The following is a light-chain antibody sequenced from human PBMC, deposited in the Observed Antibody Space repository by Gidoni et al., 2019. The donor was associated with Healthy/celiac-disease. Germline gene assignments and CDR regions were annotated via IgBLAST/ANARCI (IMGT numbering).Light chain of an antibody. CDR1: QDISNY. CDR3: QQYDNLPRGIT. CDR2: YAT. Sequence: DIQMTQSPSSLSASVGDRVTITCQASQDISNYLNWYQQKPGKATKLLISYATNLETAVPSRFNRSGSGTDFTFTINSLHPEGIATYYCQQYDNLPRGITFGQGTRLEIK. J-gene: IGKJ5*01. V-gene: IGKV1-33*01.